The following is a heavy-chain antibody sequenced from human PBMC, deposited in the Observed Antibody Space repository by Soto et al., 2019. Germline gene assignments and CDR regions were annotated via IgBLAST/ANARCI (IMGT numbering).Heavy chain of an antibody. CDR1: GGSISSSNW. V-gene: IGHV4-4*02. CDR3: ARVVWGYYYDMDV. Sequence: LSLTCAVSGGSISSSNWWSWVRQPPGKGLEWIGEIYHSGSTNYNPSLKSRVTISVDKSKNQLSLKLSSVTAADTAVYYCARVVWGYYYDMDVCGQGTTVTVSS. J-gene: IGHJ6*02. CDR2: IYHSGST. D-gene: IGHD2-2*01.